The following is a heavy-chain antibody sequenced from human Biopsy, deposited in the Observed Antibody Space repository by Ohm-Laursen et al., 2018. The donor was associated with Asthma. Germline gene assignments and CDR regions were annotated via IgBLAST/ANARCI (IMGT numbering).Heavy chain of an antibody. J-gene: IGHJ4*02. CDR2: VSHTGST. CDR3: ARGVDRVTGLLDHFDS. V-gene: IGHV4-59*11. Sequence: SQTLSLTCIVSGGSIRSHDWTWIRLPPGKGLEYIGDVSHTGSTNYNPSLKSRVTMSLDTSKNQFSLKLTSVSAADTAVYYCARGVDRVTGLLDHFDSWGQGTLVTVSS. CDR1: GGSIRSHD. D-gene: IGHD2-21*02.